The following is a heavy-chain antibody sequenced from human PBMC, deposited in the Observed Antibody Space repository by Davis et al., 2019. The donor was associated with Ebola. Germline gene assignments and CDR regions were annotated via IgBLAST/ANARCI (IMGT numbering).Heavy chain of an antibody. CDR3: AREPNPADRGYSYAVNFDY. Sequence: GESLKISCAASGFTFSRYWMHWVRQAPGKGLVYVSRISSDGGITSYADSVKGRFTISRDNAKNSLYLQMNSLRAEDTALYYCAREPNPADRGYSYAVNFDYWGQGTLVTVSS. V-gene: IGHV3-74*01. CDR2: ISSDGGIT. CDR1: GFTFSRYW. D-gene: IGHD5-18*01. J-gene: IGHJ4*02.